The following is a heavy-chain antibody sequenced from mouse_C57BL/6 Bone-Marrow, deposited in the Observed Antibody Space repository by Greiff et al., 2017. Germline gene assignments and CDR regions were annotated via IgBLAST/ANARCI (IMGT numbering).Heavy chain of an antibody. Sequence: QVQLQQSGAELARPGASVKLSCKASGYTFTSYGISWVKQRTGQGLEWIGEIYPRSGNTYYNEKFKGKATLTADKSSSTAYMELRSLTAEDSAVYFCARKLGNYWGQGTTPTVSS. CDR1: GYTFTSYG. V-gene: IGHV1-81*01. CDR2: IYPRSGNT. CDR3: ARKLGNY. J-gene: IGHJ2*01. D-gene: IGHD4-1*01.